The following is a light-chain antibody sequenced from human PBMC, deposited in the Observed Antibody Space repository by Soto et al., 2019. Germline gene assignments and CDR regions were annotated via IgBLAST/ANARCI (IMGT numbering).Light chain of an antibody. Sequence: DLQMTQSPSAMSASVGDRVTITCRASQDISNFLAWFQQKPAKVPERLIYAASSLQGGVPSRFGGSGAGPEFALTISSLQPEDFATYYCLQHYRYPWTFGQGPNVELK. J-gene: IGKJ1*01. V-gene: IGKV1-17*03. CDR1: QDISNF. CDR3: LQHYRYPWT. CDR2: AAS.